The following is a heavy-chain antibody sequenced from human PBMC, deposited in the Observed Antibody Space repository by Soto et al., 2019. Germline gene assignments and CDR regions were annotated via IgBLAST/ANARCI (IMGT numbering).Heavy chain of an antibody. D-gene: IGHD3-16*01. CDR2: INHSGST. CDR3: ARSLDFQH. J-gene: IGHJ1*01. V-gene: IGHV4-34*01. CDR1: GGSFSGYY. Sequence: PSETLSLTCAVYGGSFSGYYWSWIRQPPEKGLEWIGEINHSGSTNYNPSLKSRVTISVDTSKNQFSLKLSSVTAADTAVYYCARSLDFQHWGQGTLVTVSS.